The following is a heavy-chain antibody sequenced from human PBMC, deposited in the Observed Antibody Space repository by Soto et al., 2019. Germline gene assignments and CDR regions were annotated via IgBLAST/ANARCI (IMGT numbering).Heavy chain of an antibody. Sequence: LRLSCVGSGFTFSTYSINWVRQAPGKGLEWVSSISSRSDIYYADSVKGRFTISRDNAKNSVSLQMNSLRAEDTAVYYCAREYTAWPLAYGLDVWGQGTTVTVSS. CDR3: AREYTAWPLAYGLDV. V-gene: IGHV3-21*01. CDR1: GFTFSTYS. CDR2: ISSRSDI. J-gene: IGHJ6*02. D-gene: IGHD2-2*02.